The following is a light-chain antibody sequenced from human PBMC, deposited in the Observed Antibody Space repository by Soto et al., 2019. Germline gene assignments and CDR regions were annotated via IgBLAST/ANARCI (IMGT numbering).Light chain of an antibody. CDR1: SSDVGGYNY. CDR3: STSPGIHYTV. Sequence: QSALTQPRSVSGSPGQSVTISCTGTSSDVGGYNYVSWYQQHPGKAPRLMIYDVSKRPSGVPDRFSGSKSGNTASLTISGLQALVVVVHHCSTSPGIHYTVFVTASK. V-gene: IGLV2-11*01. CDR2: DVS. J-gene: IGLJ1*01.